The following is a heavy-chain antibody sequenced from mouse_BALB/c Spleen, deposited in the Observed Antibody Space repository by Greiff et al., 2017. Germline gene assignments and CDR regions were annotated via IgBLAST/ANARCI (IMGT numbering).Heavy chain of an antibody. CDR2: ISDGGSYT. Sequence: EVNVVESGGGLVKPGGSLKLSCAASGFTFSDYYMYWVRQTPEKRLEWVATISDGGSYTYYPDSVKGRFTISRDNAKNNLYLQMSSLKSEDTAMYYCARGPYWYFDVWGAGTTVTVSS. CDR3: ARGPYWYFDV. J-gene: IGHJ1*01. CDR1: GFTFSDYY. V-gene: IGHV5-4*02.